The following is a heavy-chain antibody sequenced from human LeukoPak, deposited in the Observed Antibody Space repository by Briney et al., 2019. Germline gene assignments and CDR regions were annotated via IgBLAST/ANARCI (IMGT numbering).Heavy chain of an antibody. D-gene: IGHD4-17*01. CDR2: IIPILGIA. CDR1: GGTFSSYA. Sequence: ASVKVSCKASGGTFSSYAISWVRQAPGQGLEWMGRIIPILGIANYAQKSQGRVTITRDTSASTAYMELSSLRSEDTAVYYCARGVRDTVTAYYYYGMDVWGQGTTVTVSS. V-gene: IGHV1-69*04. CDR3: ARGVRDTVTAYYYYGMDV. J-gene: IGHJ6*02.